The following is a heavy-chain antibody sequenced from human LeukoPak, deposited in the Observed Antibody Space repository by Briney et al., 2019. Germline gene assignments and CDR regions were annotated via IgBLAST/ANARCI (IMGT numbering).Heavy chain of an antibody. J-gene: IGHJ4*02. CDR1: GFSFTTYW. Sequence: GGSLRLSCGASGFSFTTYWMSWVRQAPGKGLEWVSNIKQDGTEKYYVDSVKGRFTISRDYARNSLYLQLNSLRAEDTAVYYCARLSEMFRGPQVIYYFDYWGQGTLVTVSS. V-gene: IGHV3-7*01. CDR3: ARLSEMFRGPQVIYYFDY. D-gene: IGHD3-10*01. CDR2: IKQDGTEK.